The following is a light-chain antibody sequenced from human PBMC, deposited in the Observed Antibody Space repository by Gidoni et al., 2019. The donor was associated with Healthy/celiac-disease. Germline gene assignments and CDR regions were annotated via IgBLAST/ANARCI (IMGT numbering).Light chain of an antibody. CDR2: AAS. CDR1: QSISSY. J-gene: IGKJ3*01. Sequence: DIQMTQSPSSLSASVGDRVTITCRASQSISSYLNWYQQKPGKAPKLLIYAASSLQSGVPSRFSGNGSGTDFTLTISSLQPEDFATYYCQQSYELTFGPGTKVDIK. CDR3: QQSYELT. V-gene: IGKV1-39*01.